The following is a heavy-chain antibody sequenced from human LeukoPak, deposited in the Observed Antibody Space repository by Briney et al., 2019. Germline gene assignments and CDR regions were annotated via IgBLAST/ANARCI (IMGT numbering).Heavy chain of an antibody. CDR3: ARGRRRMTTVTWFDP. J-gene: IGHJ5*02. D-gene: IGHD4-4*01. CDR1: GGSISSYY. Sequence: SETLSLTCTVSGGSISSYYWSWIRQPPGKGLEWIGYIYYSGSTNYNPSPKSRVTISVDTSKNQFSLKLSSVTAADTAVYYCARGRRRMTTVTWFDPWGQGTLVTVSS. CDR2: IYYSGST. V-gene: IGHV4-59*08.